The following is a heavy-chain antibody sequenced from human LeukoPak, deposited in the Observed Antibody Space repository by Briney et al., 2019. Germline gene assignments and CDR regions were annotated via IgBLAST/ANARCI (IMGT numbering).Heavy chain of an antibody. CDR2: IIPIFGTA. CDR1: GGTFSSYA. CDR3: ATGYCSSTSCFHGY. Sequence: SVKVSCKASGGTFSSYAISWVRQARGQGLECMGGIIPIFGTANYAQKFQGRVTITADESTSTAYMELSSLRSEDTAVYYCATGYCSSTSCFHGYWGQGTLVTVSS. V-gene: IGHV1-69*13. J-gene: IGHJ4*02. D-gene: IGHD2-2*01.